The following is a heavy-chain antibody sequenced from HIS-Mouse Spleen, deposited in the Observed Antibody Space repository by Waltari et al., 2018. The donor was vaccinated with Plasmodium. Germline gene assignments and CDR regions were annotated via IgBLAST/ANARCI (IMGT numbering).Heavy chain of an antibody. J-gene: IGHJ2*01. CDR1: GFTFSSYW. V-gene: IGHV3-7*01. D-gene: IGHD6-13*01. CDR3: ASSWYWYFDL. Sequence: EVQLVESGGGLVQPGGSLRLSCAASGFTFSSYWVSWVRQAPGKGLEWVANIKKDGREKYYVDSVKGRFTISRDNAKNSLYLQMNSLRAEDTAVYYCASSWYWYFDLWGRGTLVTVSS. CDR2: IKKDGREK.